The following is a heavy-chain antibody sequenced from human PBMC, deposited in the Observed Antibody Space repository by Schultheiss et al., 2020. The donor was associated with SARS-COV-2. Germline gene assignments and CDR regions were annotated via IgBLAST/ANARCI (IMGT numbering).Heavy chain of an antibody. J-gene: IGHJ5*02. CDR1: GFTFSSYD. V-gene: IGHV3-13*04. Sequence: GESLKISCAASGFTFSSYDMHWVRQATGKGLEWVSAIGTAGDTYYQGSVKGRFTISRENAKNSLYLQMSSLRAEDTAVYYCVKVPGPRYDFWARSFDPWGQGTLVTVSS. D-gene: IGHD3-3*01. CDR2: IGTAGDT. CDR3: VKVPGPRYDFWARSFDP.